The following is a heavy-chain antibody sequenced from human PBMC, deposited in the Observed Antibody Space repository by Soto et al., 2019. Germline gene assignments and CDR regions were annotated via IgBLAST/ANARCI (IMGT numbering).Heavy chain of an antibody. D-gene: IGHD2-21*02. Sequence: QVQLVQSGAEVKKPGSSVKVSCKASGGTFSSYAISWVRQAPGQGLEWMGGIIPSFGTANYARKFQGRVTITADESTSTAYMELGSLRSEDTAVYYCAREGYGGNYQLGGYWGQGTLVTVSS. CDR1: GGTFSSYA. J-gene: IGHJ4*02. CDR3: AREGYGGNYQLGGY. V-gene: IGHV1-69*01. CDR2: IIPSFGTA.